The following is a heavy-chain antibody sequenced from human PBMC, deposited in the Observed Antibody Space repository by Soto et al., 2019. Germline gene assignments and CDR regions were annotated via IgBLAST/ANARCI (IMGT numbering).Heavy chain of an antibody. V-gene: IGHV1-69*01. CDR2: IIPIFGTA. D-gene: IGHD4-17*01. J-gene: IGHJ4*02. CDR1: GGTFSSYA. Sequence: QVQLVQSGAEVKKPGSSVKVSCKASGGTFSSYAISWVRQAPGQGLEGMGGIIPIFGTANYVQKFQGRVTITADEATSTAYMDLSSLRPEDTAVYYCAICYYGGNPGEFDYWGRGTLVTVSS. CDR3: AICYYGGNPGEFDY.